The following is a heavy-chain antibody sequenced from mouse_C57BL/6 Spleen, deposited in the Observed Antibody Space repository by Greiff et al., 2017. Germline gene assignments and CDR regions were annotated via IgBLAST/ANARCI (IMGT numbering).Heavy chain of an antibody. CDR3: ARGDYYGSSYYYAMDY. CDR2: INPYNGDT. J-gene: IGHJ4*01. D-gene: IGHD1-1*01. Sequence: EVQLQQSGPELVKPGDSVKISCKASGYSFTGYFMNWVMQSHGKSLAWLGRINPYNGDTFYNQKFTGQATLTVDKSSSTAHMELRSLTAEDSAVYYCARGDYYGSSYYYAMDYWGQGTSVTVSS. V-gene: IGHV1-20*01. CDR1: GYSFTGYF.